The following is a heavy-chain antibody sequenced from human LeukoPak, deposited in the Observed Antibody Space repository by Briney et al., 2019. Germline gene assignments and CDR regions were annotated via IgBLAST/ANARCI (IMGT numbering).Heavy chain of an antibody. CDR1: GYIFPSYD. V-gene: IGHV1-8*01. D-gene: IGHD1-26*01. J-gene: IGHJ1*01. Sequence: SVKVSCKASGYIFPSYDINWVRQAPGQGLEWMGWMNPYNSDTGYAQKFQGRVTMTRNTSISTAYMELSSLRSEDTAVYFCARGPGGAGTTNPMDYWGRGTLVTVSS. CDR2: MNPYNSDT. CDR3: ARGPGGAGTTNPMDY.